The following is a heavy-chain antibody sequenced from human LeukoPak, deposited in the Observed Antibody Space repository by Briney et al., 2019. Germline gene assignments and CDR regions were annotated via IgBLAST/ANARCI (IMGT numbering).Heavy chain of an antibody. V-gene: IGHV1-2*02. CDR3: ARESCSSTSCYDRVGYHIYYYYYYMDV. CDR2: INPNSGGT. D-gene: IGHD2-2*01. CDR1: GYTFTGYY. Sequence: ASVKVSCKASGYTFTGYYIHWVRQAHGQGLEWMGWINPNSGGTNYAQKFQGRVTMTRDTSISTAYMELSRLRSDDTAVYYCARESCSSTSCYDRVGYHIYYYYYYMDVWGKGTTVTVSS. J-gene: IGHJ6*03.